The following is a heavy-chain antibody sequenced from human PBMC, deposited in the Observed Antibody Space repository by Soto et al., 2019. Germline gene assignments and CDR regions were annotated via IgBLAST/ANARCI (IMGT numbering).Heavy chain of an antibody. Sequence: PGGSLRLSCAASGFTFSSYSMNWVRQAPGKGLEWVSSISSSSYIYYADSVKGRFTISRDNAKNSLYLQMNSLRAEDTAVYYCARADTGGAATYYYYGMDVWGQGATVTVSS. D-gene: IGHD2-15*01. V-gene: IGHV3-21*01. CDR3: ARADTGGAATYYYYGMDV. J-gene: IGHJ6*02. CDR2: ISSSSYI. CDR1: GFTFSSYS.